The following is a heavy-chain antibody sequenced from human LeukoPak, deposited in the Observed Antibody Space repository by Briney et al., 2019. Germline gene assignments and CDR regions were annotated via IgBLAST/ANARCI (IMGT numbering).Heavy chain of an antibody. J-gene: IGHJ4*02. Sequence: ASVKVSCKASGYTFTGYYMDWVRQAPGQGLEWMGWINPNSGGTNYAQKFQGRVTMTRDTSISTAYMELSRLRSDDTAVYYCANPGMVRGVIGYWGQGTLVTVSS. CDR2: INPNSGGT. CDR3: ANPGMVRGVIGY. V-gene: IGHV1-2*02. D-gene: IGHD3-10*01. CDR1: GYTFTGYY.